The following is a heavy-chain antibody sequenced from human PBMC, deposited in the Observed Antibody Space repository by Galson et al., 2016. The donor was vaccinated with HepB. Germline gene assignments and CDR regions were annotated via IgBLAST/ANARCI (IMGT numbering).Heavy chain of an antibody. CDR3: ARAFRSGTGWYGRNDC. CDR2: INGGSA. J-gene: IGHJ4*02. V-gene: IGHV3-23*01. D-gene: IGHD6-19*01. Sequence: SLRLSCAASGFTLNSFAMSWVRQAPGKGLEWVSAINGGSAHYADSVQGRFTISRDTSKNTLYLEMNSLIAEDTAIYYCARAFRSGTGWYGRNDCWGQGTLVTVSS. CDR1: GFTLNSFA.